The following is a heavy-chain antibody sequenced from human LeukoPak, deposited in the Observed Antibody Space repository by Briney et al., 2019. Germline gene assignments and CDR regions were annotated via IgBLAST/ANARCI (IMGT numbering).Heavy chain of an antibody. D-gene: IGHD1-26*01. V-gene: IGHV1-69*05. J-gene: IGHJ4*02. CDR2: IIPIFGTA. CDR3: ARSVGATGYFDY. CDR1: GGTFSSYA. Sequence: SVTVSCTASGGTFSSYAISWVRQAPGQGLEWMGGIIPIFGTANYAQKFQGRVTMTRDTSTSTVYMELSSLRSGDTAVYYCARSVGATGYFDYWGQGTLVTVSS.